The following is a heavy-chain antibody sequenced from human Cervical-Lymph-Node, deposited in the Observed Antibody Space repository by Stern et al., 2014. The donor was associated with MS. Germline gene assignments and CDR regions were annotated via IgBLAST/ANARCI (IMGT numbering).Heavy chain of an antibody. CDR3: AKIVPATIQLDAFDV. D-gene: IGHD2-2*02. CDR2: ISYDGTKA. V-gene: IGHV3-30*18. J-gene: IGHJ3*01. CDR1: GFTFSGYA. Sequence: VQLVESGGGVVQPGRSLRLSCAASGFTFSGYAMHWVRQAPGTGLEWVAVISYDGTKAYYADSVKGRFTISRDNPKNTLFLQMDSLRAEDTALYYCAKIVPATIQLDAFDVWGQGTLVIVSS.